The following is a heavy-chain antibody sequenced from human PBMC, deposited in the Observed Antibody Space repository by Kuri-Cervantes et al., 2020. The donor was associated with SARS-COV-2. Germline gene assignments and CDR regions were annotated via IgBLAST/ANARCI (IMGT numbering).Heavy chain of an antibody. CDR2: INPNSGGT. CDR3: AREGEYQLLYSSGIYYYGMDV. Sequence: ASVKVSCKASGYAFTGYYMHWVRQAPGQGLEWMGWINPNSGGTNYAQKFQGRVTMTRDTPIGTAYMELSRLRSDDTAVYYCAREGEYQLLYSSGIYYYGMDVWGQGTTVTVSS. D-gene: IGHD2-2*02. J-gene: IGHJ6*02. CDR1: GYAFTGYY. V-gene: IGHV1-2*02.